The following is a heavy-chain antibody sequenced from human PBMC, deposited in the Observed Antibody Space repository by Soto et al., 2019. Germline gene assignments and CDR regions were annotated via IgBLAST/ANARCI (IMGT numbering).Heavy chain of an antibody. Sequence: PSETLSLTCTVSGGSISSSSYYWGWIRQPPGKGLEWIGSIYYSGSTYYNPSLKSRVTISVDTSKNQFSLKLSSVTAADTAVYYCARHRISDRLLPDWFDPWGQGTLVTVSS. CDR3: ARHRISDRLLPDWFDP. CDR1: GGSISSSSYY. CDR2: IYYSGST. D-gene: IGHD2-15*01. V-gene: IGHV4-39*01. J-gene: IGHJ5*02.